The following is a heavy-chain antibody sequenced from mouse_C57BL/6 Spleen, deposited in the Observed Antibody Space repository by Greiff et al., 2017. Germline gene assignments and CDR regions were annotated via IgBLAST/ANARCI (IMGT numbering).Heavy chain of an antibody. CDR2: INPGSGGT. D-gene: IGHD2-1*01. V-gene: IGHV1-54*01. J-gene: IGHJ1*03. Sequence: QVQLKQSGAELVRPGTSVKVSCKASGYAFTNYLIEWVKQRPGQGLEWIGVINPGSGGTNYNEKFKGKATLTADKSSSTAYMQLSSLTSEDSAVYFCARRELGNYWYFDVWGTGTTVTVSS. CDR3: ARRELGNYWYFDV. CDR1: GYAFTNYL.